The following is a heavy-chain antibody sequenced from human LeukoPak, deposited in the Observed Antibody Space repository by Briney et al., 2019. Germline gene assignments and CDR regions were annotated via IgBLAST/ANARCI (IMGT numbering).Heavy chain of an antibody. Sequence: SETLSLTCTVSGVSFSGAGFYWTWTRQRPGEGLEWIAYIYYSGTAYYNPSLESRVTISIDTSQNQFSLQLSSVTAADTAVYYCARDLWSGYGYFDSWGQGALVTVSS. V-gene: IGHV4-31*03. CDR2: IYYSGTA. CDR3: ARDLWSGYGYFDS. J-gene: IGHJ4*02. CDR1: GVSFSGAGFY. D-gene: IGHD3-3*01.